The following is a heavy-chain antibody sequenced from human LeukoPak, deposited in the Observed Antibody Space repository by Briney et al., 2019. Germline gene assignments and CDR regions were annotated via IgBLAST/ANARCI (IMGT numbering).Heavy chain of an antibody. J-gene: IGHJ4*02. CDR2: ISGSGGST. D-gene: IGHD3-22*01. CDR1: GFTFSSYS. Sequence: GGSLRLSCAASGFTFSSYSMNWVRQAPGKGLEWVSAISGSGGSTYYADSVKGRFTISRDNSKNTLYLQMNSLRAEDTAVYYCAKGRDSSGYYYGGIYYWGQGTLVTVSS. CDR3: AKGRDSSGYYYGGIYY. V-gene: IGHV3-23*01.